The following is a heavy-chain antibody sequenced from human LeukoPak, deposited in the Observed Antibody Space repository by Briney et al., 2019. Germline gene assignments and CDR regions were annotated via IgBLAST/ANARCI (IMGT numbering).Heavy chain of an antibody. Sequence: PGGSLRLSCAASGFTFSSYWMHWGRQAPGKGVGWVSRINSGGSSTSYADSGKGRFTISRNNAKNSLYLQMNSLRDEDTAVYYCARDYYDSSGYPEAQNYGMDVWGQGTTVTVSS. CDR1: GFTFSSYW. D-gene: IGHD3-22*01. CDR2: INSGGSST. J-gene: IGHJ6*02. CDR3: ARDYYDSSGYPEAQNYGMDV. V-gene: IGHV3-74*01.